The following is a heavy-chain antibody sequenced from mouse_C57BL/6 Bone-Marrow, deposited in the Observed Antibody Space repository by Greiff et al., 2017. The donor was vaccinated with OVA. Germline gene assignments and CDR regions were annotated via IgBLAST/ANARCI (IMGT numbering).Heavy chain of an antibody. CDR2: ISTGGSYT. CDR1: GFTFSSYG. CDR3: ASHIQILHYYGKGAMDY. J-gene: IGHJ4*01. V-gene: IGHV5-6*01. Sequence: EVHLLQSGGDLVKPGASLKLSCAASGFTFSSYGMSWVRQTPDQRLEWVATISTGGSYTYYPDSVKGRFTISRDNAKNTLYLQMNSLKSEDTAMYYCASHIQILHYYGKGAMDYWGQGTSVTVSS. D-gene: IGHD1-1*01.